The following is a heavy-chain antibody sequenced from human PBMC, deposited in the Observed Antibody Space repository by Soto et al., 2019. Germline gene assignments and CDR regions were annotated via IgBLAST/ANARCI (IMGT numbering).Heavy chain of an antibody. CDR1: GGSFSGYY. CDR3: ARARLYYDFWSGYYKDNWFDP. V-gene: IGHV4-34*01. D-gene: IGHD3-3*01. J-gene: IGHJ5*02. CDR2: INHSGST. Sequence: PSETLSLTCAVYGGSFSGYYWSWIRQPPGKGLEWIGEINHSGSTNYNPSLKSRVTISVDTSKSQFSLKLSSVTAADTAVYYCARARLYYDFWSGYYKDNWFDPWGQGTLVTVSS.